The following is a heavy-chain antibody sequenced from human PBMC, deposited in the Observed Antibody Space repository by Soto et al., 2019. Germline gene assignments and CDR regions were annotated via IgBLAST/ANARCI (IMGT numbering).Heavy chain of an antibody. CDR2: ISYDGSNK. Sequence: QVELVESGGGVVQPGTSLRLSCAASALTLSNYGLHWVRQAPGKGLEWVAGISYDGSNKWSADSVKGRFSISRDNSNNTLYLQMNSPIVDDTAVYYCVKGGRKWELLVKFDYWGRGTLVTFSS. D-gene: IGHD1-26*01. J-gene: IGHJ4*02. V-gene: IGHV3-30*18. CDR1: ALTLSNYG. CDR3: VKGGRKWELLVKFDY.